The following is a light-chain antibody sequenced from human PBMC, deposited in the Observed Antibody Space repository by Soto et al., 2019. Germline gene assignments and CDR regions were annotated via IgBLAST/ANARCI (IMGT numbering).Light chain of an antibody. CDR3: SSDTGGSTHV. J-gene: IGLJ1*01. CDR2: EVS. V-gene: IGLV2-14*01. Sequence: QSALTQPASVSGSPGQSITISCTGTSSDVGGYNYVSWYQQHPGKAPKLMIYEVSNRPSGVSNRFSGSKSGNTASLTVSGLQAEDEPVYSWSSDTGGSTHVFWTGTKLTVL. CDR1: SSDVGGYNY.